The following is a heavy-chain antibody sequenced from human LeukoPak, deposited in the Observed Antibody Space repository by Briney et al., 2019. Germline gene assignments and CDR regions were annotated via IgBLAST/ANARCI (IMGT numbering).Heavy chain of an antibody. J-gene: IGHJ6*03. V-gene: IGHV4-4*07. CDR1: GGSISSYY. CDR3: ARASPRDYDFWSGSKSNKYYYYYYMDV. D-gene: IGHD3-3*01. Sequence: SETLSLTCTVSGGSISSYYWSWIRQPAGKGLEWIGRIYTSGSTNYNPSLKSRVTMSVDTSKNQFSLKLSSVTAADTAVYYCARASPRDYDFWSGSKSNKYYYYYYMDVWGKGTTVTVSS. CDR2: IYTSGST.